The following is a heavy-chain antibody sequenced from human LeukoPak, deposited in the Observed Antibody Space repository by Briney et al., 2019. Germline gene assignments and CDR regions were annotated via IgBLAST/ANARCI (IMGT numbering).Heavy chain of an antibody. D-gene: IGHD6-6*01. Sequence: GGSLRLSCTASGFTLRNYWMHWIRQVPGKRLVWVSRISGDGSVTNYADSVQGRFTISRDNAKNILYLEINSLRSEDTAVYYCARYSSSSGGAAYYLDYWGHGTLVTVSS. CDR1: GFTLRNYW. CDR3: ARYSSSSGGAAYYLDY. V-gene: IGHV3-74*01. J-gene: IGHJ4*01. CDR2: ISGDGSVT.